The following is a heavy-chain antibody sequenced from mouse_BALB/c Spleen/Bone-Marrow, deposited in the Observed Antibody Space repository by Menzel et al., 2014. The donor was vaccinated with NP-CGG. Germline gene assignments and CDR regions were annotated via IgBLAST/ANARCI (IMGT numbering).Heavy chain of an antibody. V-gene: IGHV2-9*02. CDR3: ARDHYGNYGGSFFAY. J-gene: IGHJ3*01. D-gene: IGHD2-1*01. Sequence: VQRVESGPGLVAPSQSLSITCTVSGFSLTSYGVHWVRQPPGKGLEWLGVIWAGGSTNYNSALMSRLSISKDNSKSQVFLKMNSLQTDDTAMYYCARDHYGNYGGSFFAYWGQGTLVTVSA. CDR1: GFSLTSYG. CDR2: IWAGGST.